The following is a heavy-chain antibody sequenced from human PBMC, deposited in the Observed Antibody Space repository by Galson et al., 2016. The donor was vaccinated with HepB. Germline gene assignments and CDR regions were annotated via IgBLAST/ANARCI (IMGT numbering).Heavy chain of an antibody. CDR3: ARVQGPIKDFWISRI. D-gene: IGHD3-3*01. CDR1: GASISSNDW. V-gene: IGHV4-4*02. Sequence: SETLSLTCTVSGASISSNDWWTWVRQPPGKGLEWIGEIYHGGSTNYNPSLKSRVTISIDKSKNQFSLNLSSVSAADTAMYYCARVQGPIKDFWISRIWGQGTMVTVSS. CDR2: IYHGGST. J-gene: IGHJ3*02.